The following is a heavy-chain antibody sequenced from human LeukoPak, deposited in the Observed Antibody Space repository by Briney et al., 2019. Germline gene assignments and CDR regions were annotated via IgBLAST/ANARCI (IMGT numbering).Heavy chain of an antibody. CDR2: IWKDGSDE. D-gene: IGHD2-15*01. V-gene: IGHV3-33*01. J-gene: IGHJ4*02. Sequence: RGSLRLSCAAAGFTFGDFCMHWVRQAPGKGLEWVALIWKDGSDEFYADSVKGRFNIYRDNCRNTLSLQMNSLRGEETAVYYCAREEALQVEASLDQWGRETLVTVP. CDR3: AREEALQVEASLDQ. CDR1: GFTFGDFC.